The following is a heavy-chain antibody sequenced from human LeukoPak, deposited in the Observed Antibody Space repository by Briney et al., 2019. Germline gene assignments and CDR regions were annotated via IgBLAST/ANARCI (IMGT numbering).Heavy chain of an antibody. J-gene: IGHJ3*02. CDR2: FDPEDGET. D-gene: IGHD3-22*01. CDR1: GYTLTELS. Sequence: PPASVKVSCKVSGYTLTELSMHWVRQAPGKGLEWMGGFDPEDGETIYAQKFQGRVTMTEDTSTDTAYMELSSLRSEDTAVYYCATARYDSSGYYYQSKADAFDIWGQGTMVTVSS. V-gene: IGHV1-24*01. CDR3: ATARYDSSGYYYQSKADAFDI.